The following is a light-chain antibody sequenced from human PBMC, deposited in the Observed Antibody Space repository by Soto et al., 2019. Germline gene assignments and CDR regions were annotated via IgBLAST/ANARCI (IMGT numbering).Light chain of an antibody. V-gene: IGKV1-5*03. CDR2: KAS. CDR3: QQYNSYSWT. J-gene: IGKJ1*01. Sequence: DIHMTQSPSTLSASLGDIVTITCRASQSISSWLAWYQQKPGKAPKLLIYKASSLESGVPSRFSGRGSGTEFILTISSLQPDDFATYYCQQYNSYSWTFGQGTKVDIK. CDR1: QSISSW.